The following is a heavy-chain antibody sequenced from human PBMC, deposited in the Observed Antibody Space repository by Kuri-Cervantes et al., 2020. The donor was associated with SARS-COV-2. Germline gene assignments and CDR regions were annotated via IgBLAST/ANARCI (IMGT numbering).Heavy chain of an antibody. J-gene: IGHJ6*02. D-gene: IGHD3-22*01. V-gene: IGHV3-21*04. CDR3: AKDRGEDSSGFYGMDV. CDR1: GFTFSSYS. Sequence: LSLTCAASGFTFSSYSMNWVRQAPGKGLEWVSSISSSSSYIYYADSVKGRFTISRDNSKNTLYLQMNSLRAEDTAVYYCAKDRGEDSSGFYGMDVWGQGTTVTVSS. CDR2: ISSSSSYI.